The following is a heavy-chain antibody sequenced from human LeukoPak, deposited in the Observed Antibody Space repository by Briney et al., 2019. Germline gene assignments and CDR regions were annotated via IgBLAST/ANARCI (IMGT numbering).Heavy chain of an antibody. D-gene: IGHD1-7*01. CDR2: IIPIFGTA. J-gene: IGHJ3*02. CDR1: GGTFSSYA. Sequence: RASVKVSCKASGGTFSSYAISWVRQAPGQGLEWMGGIIPIFGTANYAQKFQGRVTITTDESTSTAYMELSSLRSEDTAVYYCARVTSLPGPTSAEAFNIWAKGQWSPSLQ. CDR3: ARVTSLPGPTSAEAFNI. V-gene: IGHV1-69*05.